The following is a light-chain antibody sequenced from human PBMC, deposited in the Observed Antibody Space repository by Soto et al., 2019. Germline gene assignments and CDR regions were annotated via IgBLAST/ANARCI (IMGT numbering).Light chain of an antibody. Sequence: DIQMTQSPSSLSASVGDRVTITCRAGQSVSTYLNWYQQKPGKAPKLLIYAASSLQSGVPSRFSGSGSGTDFTLTISSLQPEDFATYYCQQANSFPLTFGGGTKVDI. CDR3: QQANSFPLT. CDR2: AAS. CDR1: QSVSTY. J-gene: IGKJ4*01. V-gene: IGKV1-12*01.